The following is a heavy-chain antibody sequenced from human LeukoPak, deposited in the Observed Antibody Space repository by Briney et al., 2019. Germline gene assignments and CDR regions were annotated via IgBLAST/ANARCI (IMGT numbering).Heavy chain of an antibody. V-gene: IGHV3-30*02. CDR3: AKDSSGYYLDY. D-gene: IGHD3-22*01. CDR1: GFTFSSYG. CDR2: IRYDGSNK. J-gene: IGHJ4*02. Sequence: GGSLRLSCAASGFTFSSYGMHWVRQAPGKGLEWVAFIRYDGSNKYYADSVKGRFTISRDNSKNSLYLQMNSLRTEDTALYYCAKDSSGYYLDYWGQGTLVTVSS.